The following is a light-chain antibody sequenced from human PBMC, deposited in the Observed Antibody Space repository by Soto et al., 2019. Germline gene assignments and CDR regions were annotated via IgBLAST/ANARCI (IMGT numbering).Light chain of an antibody. CDR2: RAS. V-gene: IGKV3-20*01. CDR3: QQYGSSPLT. Sequence: EIVLTQSPGTLSLSPGERATLSCRASQSVTFNSLAWYQQKPGQAPKVLIYRASSRATGIPDRFSGSGSGTDFTLTISRLEPEDFAVYYCQQYGSSPLTFGGGTKVEIK. CDR1: QSVTFNS. J-gene: IGKJ4*01.